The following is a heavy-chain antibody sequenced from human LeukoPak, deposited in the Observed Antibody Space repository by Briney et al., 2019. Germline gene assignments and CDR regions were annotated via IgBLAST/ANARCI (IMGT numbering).Heavy chain of an antibody. CDR1: GGSISSYY. CDR2: IYYSGST. V-gene: IGHV4-59*08. CDR3: ARQGWAAMDYYYYYYMDV. Sequence: SETLSLTCTVSGGSISSYYWSWIRQPPGKGLEWIGYIYYSGSTNYNPSLKSRVTISVDTSKNQFSLKLSSVTAADTAVYYCARQGWAAMDYYYYYYMDVWGKGTTVTVSS. D-gene: IGHD6-13*01. J-gene: IGHJ6*03.